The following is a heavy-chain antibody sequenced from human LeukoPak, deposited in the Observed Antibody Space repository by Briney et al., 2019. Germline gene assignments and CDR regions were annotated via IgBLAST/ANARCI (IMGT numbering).Heavy chain of an antibody. CDR2: IYTSWST. D-gene: IGHD2-2*01. CDR3: ARGVGSSSRVRYSYMDV. CDR1: GGSISSGSYY. V-gene: IGHV4-61*02. Sequence: SQTLSLTCTVSGGSISSGSYYWSWIRQPARKGLECIGRIYTSWSTNYNPSLKSRVSISIDTSKNQFSLKLSSVTAADTAVYYCARGVGSSSRVRYSYMDVWGKGTTVTVSS. J-gene: IGHJ6*03.